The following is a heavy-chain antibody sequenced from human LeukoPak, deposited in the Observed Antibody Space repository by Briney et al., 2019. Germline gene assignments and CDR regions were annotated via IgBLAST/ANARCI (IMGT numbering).Heavy chain of an antibody. CDR3: ARHDYGSYDY. V-gene: IGHV4-59*08. D-gene: IGHD4-17*01. Sequence: PSETLSLTCTVSGGSISSYYWSWIRQPPGKGLEWIGYIHYSGTTKYNPSLKSRVTISVDTSMSQFPLKLSSVTAVDTAVYYCARHDYGSYDYWGQGTLVTVSS. CDR2: IHYSGTT. J-gene: IGHJ4*02. CDR1: GGSISSYY.